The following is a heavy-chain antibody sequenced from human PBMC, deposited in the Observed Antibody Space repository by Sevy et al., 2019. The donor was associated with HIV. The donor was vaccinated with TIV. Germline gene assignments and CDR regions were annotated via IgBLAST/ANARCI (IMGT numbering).Heavy chain of an antibody. CDR3: ARAYSGGGTKGAWSDH. Sequence: GGSLRLSCAASGFTFRSYSMNWVRQAPGKGLEWLSYISRSSRTIYYAESVEGRFTISRDNAKNSLYLQMDSLRGEDAGTYYCARAYSGGGTKGAWSDHWGQGTVLTVSS. D-gene: IGHD5-12*01. CDR1: GFTFRSYS. CDR2: ISRSSRTI. J-gene: IGHJ4*02. V-gene: IGHV3-48*01.